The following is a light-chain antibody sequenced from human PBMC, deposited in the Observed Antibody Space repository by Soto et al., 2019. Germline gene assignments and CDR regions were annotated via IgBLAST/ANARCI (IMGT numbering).Light chain of an antibody. CDR2: GAS. CDR3: QQYNNWLLIT. CDR1: QSVSSN. Sequence: EIVMTQSPATLSVSPGERATLSRRASQSVSSNLAWYQQKPGQAPRLLIYGASTRATGIPARFSGSGSGTEFTLTISSLQSADFAVYYCQQYNNWLLITFGQGTRLEIK. V-gene: IGKV3-15*01. J-gene: IGKJ5*01.